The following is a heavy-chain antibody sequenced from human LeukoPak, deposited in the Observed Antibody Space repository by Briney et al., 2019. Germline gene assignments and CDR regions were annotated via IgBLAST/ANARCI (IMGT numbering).Heavy chain of an antibody. CDR3: AKQVGAAAGYYFDS. V-gene: IGHV3-23*01. CDR1: GFTFSSYA. Sequence: GGSLRLSCAASGFTFSSYAMNWVRQAPGKGLEWVSTIGDSGSSTFYADSVKGRFTISRDNSKNTLYLQMNSLRAEDTAVYYCAKQVGAAAGYYFDSWGQGTLVTVSS. D-gene: IGHD6-13*01. J-gene: IGHJ4*02. CDR2: IGDSGSST.